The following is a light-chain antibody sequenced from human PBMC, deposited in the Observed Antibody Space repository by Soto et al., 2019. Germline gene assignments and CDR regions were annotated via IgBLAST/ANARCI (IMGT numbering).Light chain of an antibody. V-gene: IGKV1-39*01. Sequence: DIQMTQSPSSLSASVGDRVTITCRSSHNISRFLNWYQQKQGRAPNLLIYAVSTLQVGVPSRFSGSGFGTDFTLTINNLQPADFATYFCQQSYDYPLTFGQGTKVEF. J-gene: IGKJ1*01. CDR3: QQSYDYPLT. CDR2: AVS. CDR1: HNISRF.